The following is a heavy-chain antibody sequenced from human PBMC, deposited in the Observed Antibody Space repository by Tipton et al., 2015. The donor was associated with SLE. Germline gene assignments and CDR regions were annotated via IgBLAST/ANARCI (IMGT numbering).Heavy chain of an antibody. CDR3: ASPGGFWSGSDGMDV. J-gene: IGHJ6*02. Sequence: VQLVQSGGGLVQPGGSLRLSCAASGFTVSSNYMSWVRQAPGKGLEWVSVIYSGGSTYYADSVKGRFTISRDNSKNTLYLQMNSLRAEDTAVYYCASPGGFWSGSDGMDVWGQGTTVTVSS. V-gene: IGHV3-66*01. CDR2: IYSGGST. CDR1: GFTVSSNY. D-gene: IGHD3-3*01.